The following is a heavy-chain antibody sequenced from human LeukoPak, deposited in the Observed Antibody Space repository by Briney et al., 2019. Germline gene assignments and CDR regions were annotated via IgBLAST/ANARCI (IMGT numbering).Heavy chain of an antibody. CDR3: ARDGYNRGEFDY. J-gene: IGHJ4*02. V-gene: IGHV4-39*07. Sequence: PSETLSLTCTVSGGSISSSSYYWGWIRQPPGKGLEWIGSIYYSGSTYYNPSLKSRVTISVDTSKNQFSLKLSSVTAADTAVYYCARDGYNRGEFDYWGQGTLVTVSS. CDR2: IYYSGST. CDR1: GGSISSSSYY. D-gene: IGHD5-24*01.